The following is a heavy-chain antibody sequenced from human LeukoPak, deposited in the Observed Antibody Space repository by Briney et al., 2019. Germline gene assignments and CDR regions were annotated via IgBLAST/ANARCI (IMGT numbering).Heavy chain of an antibody. D-gene: IGHD5-12*01. Sequence: AGSLRLSCAASGFLFSSFEVNWVRQAPGKGLEWVSYISSSGITIYYADSVKGRFTISRDNAKNSLYLQMNSLRAEDTAVYYCAREMGGYPFDYWGQGTLVTVSS. V-gene: IGHV3-48*03. CDR3: AREMGGYPFDY. CDR2: ISSSGITI. J-gene: IGHJ4*02. CDR1: GFLFSSFE.